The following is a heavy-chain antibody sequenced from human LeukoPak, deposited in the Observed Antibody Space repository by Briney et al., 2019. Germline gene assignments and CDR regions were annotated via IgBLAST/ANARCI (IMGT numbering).Heavy chain of an antibody. CDR2: MSNSGGTK. CDR3: AKRAPRCPYFDY. D-gene: IGHD6-6*01. Sequence: GGSLRLSCAAAGFTFSDHYMSWIRQAPGKGLEWVSYMSNSGGTKYYADSVKGRFTISRDNAKNSLYLQIDILRPEAPAVYYCAKRAPRCPYFDYWGQGTLVTVSS. CDR1: GFTFSDHY. J-gene: IGHJ4*02. V-gene: IGHV3-11*04.